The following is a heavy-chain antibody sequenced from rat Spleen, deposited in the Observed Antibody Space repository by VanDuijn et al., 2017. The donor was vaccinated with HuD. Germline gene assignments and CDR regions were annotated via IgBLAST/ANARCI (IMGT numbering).Heavy chain of an antibody. CDR3: AREPYSALFDY. V-gene: IGHV5-19*01. Sequence: EVQLVESGGGLVQPGRSLKLSCAASGFTFSNYDMAWVRQAPTNGLEWVASISPSGSITHYRDSVRGRFTIFRDVAKSTLYLQMNSLRSEDTATYYCAREPYSALFDYWGQGVMVTVSS. CDR1: GFTFSNYD. J-gene: IGHJ2*01. CDR2: ISPSGSIT. D-gene: IGHD1-1*01.